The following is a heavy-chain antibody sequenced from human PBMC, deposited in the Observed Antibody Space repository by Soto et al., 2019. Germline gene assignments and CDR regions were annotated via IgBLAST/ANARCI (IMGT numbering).Heavy chain of an antibody. Sequence: SETLSLTCAVNGGSFSGYYWSWIRQPPGKGLEWIGEINHRGSTNLNPSLKRRVTISVDTSKKQMSLNLSSATAADTAMYYCARGRGTTMTPVHYYMDVWGKGTTVTISS. CDR1: GGSFSGYY. CDR3: ARGRGTTMTPVHYYMDV. D-gene: IGHD4-17*01. CDR2: INHRGST. V-gene: IGHV4-34*01. J-gene: IGHJ6*03.